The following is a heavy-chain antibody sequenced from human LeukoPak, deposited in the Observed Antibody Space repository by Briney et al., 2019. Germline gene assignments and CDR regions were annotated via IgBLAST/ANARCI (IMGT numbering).Heavy chain of an antibody. D-gene: IGHD6-13*01. CDR1: GYTFTSYD. Sequence: ASVKVSCKASGYTFTSYDINWVRQATGQGLEWMGGIIPIFGTANYAQKFQGRVTITADESTSTAYMELSSLRSEDTAVYYCARRSPQLVHDYWGQGTLVTVSS. CDR2: IIPIFGTA. V-gene: IGHV1-69*13. CDR3: ARRSPQLVHDY. J-gene: IGHJ4*02.